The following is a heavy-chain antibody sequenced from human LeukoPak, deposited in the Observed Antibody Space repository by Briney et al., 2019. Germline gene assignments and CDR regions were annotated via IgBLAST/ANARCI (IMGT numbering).Heavy chain of an antibody. J-gene: IGHJ4*02. CDR3: ARSLIVVAGFDY. CDR1: GFTLSSYW. CDR2: IKQDGSEK. V-gene: IGHV3-7*01. Sequence: GGSLRLSCAASGFTLSSYWMSWVRQAPGKGLEWVANIKQDGSEKYYVDSVKGRFTISRDNAKNSLYLQMNSLRAEDTAVYYCARSLIVVAGFDYWGQGTLVTVSS. D-gene: IGHD2-15*01.